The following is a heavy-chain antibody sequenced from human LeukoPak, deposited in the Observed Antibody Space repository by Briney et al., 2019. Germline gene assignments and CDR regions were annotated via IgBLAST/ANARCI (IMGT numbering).Heavy chain of an antibody. D-gene: IGHD3-3*01. J-gene: IGHJ5*02. CDR2: IYYSGST. CDR1: GGSISSYY. CDR3: ARAFGGITIFGVVTLNWFDP. Sequence: SETLSLTCTVSGGSISSYYWSWIRQPPGKGLEWIGYIYYSGSTNYNPSLKSRVTISVDTSKNQSSLKLSSVTAADTAVYYCARAFGGITIFGVVTLNWFDPWGQGTLVTVSS. V-gene: IGHV4-59*01.